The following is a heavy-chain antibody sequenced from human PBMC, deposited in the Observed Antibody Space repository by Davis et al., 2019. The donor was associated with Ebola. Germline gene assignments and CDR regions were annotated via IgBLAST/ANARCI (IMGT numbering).Heavy chain of an antibody. CDR3: ARVRGSGYQRGYFDY. V-gene: IGHV1-46*01. CDR1: GYTFTSYY. CDR2: INPSGGST. D-gene: IGHD3-3*01. Sequence: ASVKVSCKASGYTFTSYYMHWVRQAPGQGLEWMGIINPSGGSTSYAQKFQGRVTMTRDTSTSTVYMELSSLRSEDTAVYYCARVRGSGYQRGYFDYWGQGTLVTVSS. J-gene: IGHJ4*02.